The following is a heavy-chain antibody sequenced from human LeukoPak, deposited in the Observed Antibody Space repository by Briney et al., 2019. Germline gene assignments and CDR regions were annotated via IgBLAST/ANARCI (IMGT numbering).Heavy chain of an antibody. CDR1: GYTFTGYY. V-gene: IGHV1-2*02. D-gene: IGHD6-6*01. J-gene: IGHJ4*02. Sequence: GASVKVSCKASGYTFTGYYMHWVRQAPGQGREWMGWINPNSGGTNYAQKFQGGVTMTRDTSISTAYMELSRLRSDDTTVYYCVQARRKVDYWGQGTLVTVSS. CDR2: INPNSGGT. CDR3: VQARRKVDY.